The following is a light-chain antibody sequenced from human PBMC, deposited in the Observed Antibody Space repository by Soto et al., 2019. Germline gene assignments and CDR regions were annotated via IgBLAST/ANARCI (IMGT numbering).Light chain of an antibody. Sequence: DIQMTQSPSTLSASVGDRVTMTCRASPSISSWLAWYQQKPGKAPKVLIYKASTSESGVTSRFSGSGSGTEFTLTISSLQPDDFASYYCQQYNSYPYTFGQGTKLEI. CDR1: PSISSW. CDR3: QQYNSYPYT. V-gene: IGKV1-5*03. J-gene: IGKJ2*01. CDR2: KAS.